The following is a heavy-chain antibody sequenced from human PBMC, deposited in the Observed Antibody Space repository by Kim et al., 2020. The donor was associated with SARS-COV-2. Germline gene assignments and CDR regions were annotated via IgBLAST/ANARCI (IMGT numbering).Heavy chain of an antibody. Sequence: SLKSRVTISVDTSKNQFYLKLSSVAAAETDVYYCARGRQQPYYYYYGMDVWGQGTTVTVSS. D-gene: IGHD6-13*01. CDR3: ARGRQQPYYYYYGMDV. V-gene: IGHV4-34*01. J-gene: IGHJ6*02.